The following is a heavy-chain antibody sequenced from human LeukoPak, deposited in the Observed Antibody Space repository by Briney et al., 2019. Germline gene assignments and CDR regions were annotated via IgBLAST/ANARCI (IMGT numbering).Heavy chain of an antibody. CDR1: GFTFSSHS. D-gene: IGHD2-2*01. CDR3: AREDCSSTSCAIVY. CDR2: ISSSSSYI. V-gene: IGHV3-21*01. Sequence: GGSLRLSCAASGFTFSSHSMNWVRQAPGKGLDWVSSISSSSSYIYYADSVKGRFTIPRDNAKNSLYLQMNSLRAEDTAVYYCAREDCSSTSCAIVYWGQGTLVTVSS. J-gene: IGHJ4*02.